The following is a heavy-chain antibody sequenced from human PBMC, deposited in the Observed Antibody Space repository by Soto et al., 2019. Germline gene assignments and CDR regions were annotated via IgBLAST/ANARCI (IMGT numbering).Heavy chain of an antibody. D-gene: IGHD6-19*01. Sequence: SETLSLTCTVSGGSISSYYWSWIRQPPGKGLEWIGYIYYSGSPNYNPSLKSRVTISVDTSKNQFSLKLSSVTAADTAVYYCARRYSSGFDYWGQGTLVTVSS. CDR3: ARRYSSGFDY. CDR1: GGSISSYY. V-gene: IGHV4-59*01. J-gene: IGHJ4*02. CDR2: IYYSGSP.